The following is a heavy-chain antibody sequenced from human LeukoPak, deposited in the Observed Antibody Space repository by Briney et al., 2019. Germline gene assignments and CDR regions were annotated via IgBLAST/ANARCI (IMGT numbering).Heavy chain of an antibody. CDR1: GGSFSGYY. Sequence: SETLSLTCAVYGGSFSGYYWSWIRQPPGKGLEWIGEINHSGSTNYNPSLKSRVTISVDTSKNQFSLKLSSVTAADTAVYYCARGPYYDFWSGYYNGRDNWFDPWGQGTLVTVSS. CDR3: ARGPYYDFWSGYYNGRDNWFDP. V-gene: IGHV4-34*01. D-gene: IGHD3-3*01. CDR2: INHSGST. J-gene: IGHJ5*02.